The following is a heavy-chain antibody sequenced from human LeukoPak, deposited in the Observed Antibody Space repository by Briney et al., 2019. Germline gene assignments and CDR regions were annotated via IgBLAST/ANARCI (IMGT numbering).Heavy chain of an antibody. CDR3: ARDRFLRRPEPAEY. CDR1: GFTVSSNS. Sequence: GGSLRLSCTVSGFTVSSNSMSWVRQAPGKGLEWVSFIYSDNTHYSDSVKGRFTISRDNSKNTLYLQMNSLRAEDTALYYCARDRFLRRPEPAEYWGQGTLVTVSS. V-gene: IGHV3-53*01. CDR2: IYSDNT. J-gene: IGHJ4*02. D-gene: IGHD2/OR15-2a*01.